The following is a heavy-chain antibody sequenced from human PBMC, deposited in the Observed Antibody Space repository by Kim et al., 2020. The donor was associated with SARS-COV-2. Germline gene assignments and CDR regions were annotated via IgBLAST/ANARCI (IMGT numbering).Heavy chain of an antibody. D-gene: IGHD2-2*01. V-gene: IGHV1-69*01. CDR3: ARSGPHTTSGWDY. J-gene: IGHJ4*02. Sequence: AQKFQGRVTITADESTSTAYMELSSLRSEDTAVYYCARSGPHTTSGWDYWGQGTLVTVSS.